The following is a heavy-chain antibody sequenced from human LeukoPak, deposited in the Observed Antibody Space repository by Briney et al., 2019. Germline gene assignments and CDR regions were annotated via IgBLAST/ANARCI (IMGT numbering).Heavy chain of an antibody. V-gene: IGHV1-2*02. Sequence: APVKVSCKASRYTLTGYYMHWVRQAPGQGLEWMGWINPNSGGTNYAQKFQGRVTMTRDTSISTAYMELSRLRSDDTAVYYCARVRVAGIVVVITVFDYWGQGTLVTVSS. CDR1: RYTLTGYY. J-gene: IGHJ4*02. CDR2: INPNSGGT. D-gene: IGHD3-22*01. CDR3: ARVRVAGIVVVITVFDY.